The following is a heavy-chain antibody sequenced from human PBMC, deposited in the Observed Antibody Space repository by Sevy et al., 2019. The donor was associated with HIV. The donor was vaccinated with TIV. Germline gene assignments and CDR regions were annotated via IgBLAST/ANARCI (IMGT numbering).Heavy chain of an antibody. J-gene: IGHJ6*02. CDR3: AREGTIFGVVITDYYYYGMDV. CDR1: GYTFTSYG. D-gene: IGHD3-3*01. CDR2: ISAYKGNT. V-gene: IGHV1-18*01. Sequence: ASVKVSCKASGYTFTSYGISWVRQAPGQGLEWMGWISAYKGNTNYAQKLQGRVTMTTDTSTSTAYMELRSLRSDDTAVYYGAREGTIFGVVITDYYYYGMDVWGQGTTVTVSS.